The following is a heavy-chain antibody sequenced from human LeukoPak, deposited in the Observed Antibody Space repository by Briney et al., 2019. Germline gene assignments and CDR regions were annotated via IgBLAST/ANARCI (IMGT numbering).Heavy chain of an antibody. CDR2: ISHSGST. CDR3: ARDPGSPRDAFDI. CDR1: GGSISSYY. V-gene: IGHV4-59*01. D-gene: IGHD6-13*01. J-gene: IGHJ3*02. Sequence: PSETLSLTCTVSGGSISSYYWSWIRQPPGKGLEWIGHISHSGSTYYNPSLKSRVTISTDTSKTQFSLNLSSVTAADTAVYYCARDPGSPRDAFDIWGQGTMVTVSS.